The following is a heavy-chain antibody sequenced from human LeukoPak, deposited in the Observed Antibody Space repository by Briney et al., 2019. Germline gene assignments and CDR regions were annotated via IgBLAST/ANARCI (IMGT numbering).Heavy chain of an antibody. CDR3: ASRDKPEYSSSPRWVGY. D-gene: IGHD6-6*01. V-gene: IGHV3-23*01. Sequence: PGGALRLSCAASGFTFCSYAMSWVRQAPGKGLEWVSAISGSGGSTYYADSVKGRFTISRDNSKNTLYLQMNSLRAEDTAVYYCASRDKPEYSSSPRWVGYWGQGTLVTVSS. CDR1: GFTFCSYA. J-gene: IGHJ4*02. CDR2: ISGSGGST.